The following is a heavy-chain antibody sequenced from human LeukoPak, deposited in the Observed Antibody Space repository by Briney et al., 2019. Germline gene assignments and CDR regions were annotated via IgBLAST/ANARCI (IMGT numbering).Heavy chain of an antibody. Sequence: KPSETLSLTCSVSGGSISKSNHYWGWIRQPPGKGLEWIGSIYYGGSTYYNPALKSRVTISVDTSKNQFSLKLSSVTAADTAVYYCARHLGRAGIAVANYFDYWGQGTLVTVSS. D-gene: IGHD6-19*01. J-gene: IGHJ4*02. CDR3: ARHLGRAGIAVANYFDY. CDR2: IYYGGST. CDR1: GGSISKSNHY. V-gene: IGHV4-39*01.